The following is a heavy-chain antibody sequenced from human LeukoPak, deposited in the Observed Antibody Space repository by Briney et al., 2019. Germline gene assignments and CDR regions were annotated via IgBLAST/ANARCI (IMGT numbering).Heavy chain of an antibody. CDR2: IYYSGST. V-gene: IGHV4-39*01. CDR3: AREYSSSWYSADTNWFDP. Sequence: SETLSLTCTVSGGSISSSSYYWGWIRQPPGKGLEWIGSIYYSGSTYYNPSLKSRVTISVDTSKNQFSLKLSSVTAADTAVYYCAREYSSSWYSADTNWFDPWGQGALVTVSS. J-gene: IGHJ5*02. D-gene: IGHD6-13*01. CDR1: GGSISSSSYY.